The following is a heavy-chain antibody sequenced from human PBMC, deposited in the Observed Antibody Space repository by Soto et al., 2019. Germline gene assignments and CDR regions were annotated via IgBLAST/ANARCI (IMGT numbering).Heavy chain of an antibody. V-gene: IGHV3-33*01. CDR2: IWYDGTQK. J-gene: IGHJ4*02. D-gene: IGHD5-12*01. CDR1: GFTFNTYS. CDR3: ARDRAMATMTFDS. Sequence: GGSLRLSCEASGFTFNTYSMHWVRQPPGKGLEWLAAIWYDGTQKYYADSVKGRFIISRDNSKKTLYLEMNSLRAEDTAVYYCARDRAMATMTFDSWGPGSLVTVS.